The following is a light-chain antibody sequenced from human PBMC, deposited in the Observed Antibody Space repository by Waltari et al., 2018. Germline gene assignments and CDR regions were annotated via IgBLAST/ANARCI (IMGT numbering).Light chain of an antibody. CDR2: VTS. CDR1: QSVGKD. Sequence: MTQSPGTLYMSPGERATLSCRATQSVGKDVAWYQQRPGQTPRLLIYVTSSTGTGVPARFSGSGSGTEFTLTISSLQSEDFAIYYCQQYHEWPYTFGQGTRVEIK. V-gene: IGKV3-15*01. CDR3: QQYHEWPYT. J-gene: IGKJ2*01.